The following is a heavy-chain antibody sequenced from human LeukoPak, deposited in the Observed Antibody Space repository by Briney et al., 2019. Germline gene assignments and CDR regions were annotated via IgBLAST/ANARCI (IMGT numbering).Heavy chain of an antibody. D-gene: IGHD1-26*01. Sequence: GSLRLSCAASGFTFSDYCMSWIRQAPGRGLEWIGSIYHSGTTYYNPSLKSRVTISVDTSKNQFSLKVSSVTAADTAVYYCAREDSGSYPKYYYYMDVWGKGTTVTVSS. J-gene: IGHJ6*03. CDR1: GFTFSDYC. CDR2: IYHSGTT. CDR3: AREDSGSYPKYYYYMDV. V-gene: IGHV4-38-2*02.